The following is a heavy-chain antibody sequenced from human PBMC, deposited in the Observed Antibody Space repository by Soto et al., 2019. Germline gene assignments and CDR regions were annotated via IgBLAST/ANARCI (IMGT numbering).Heavy chain of an antibody. CDR1: GYTFRSYG. Sequence: QVQLVQSGPEVKKPGASVKVSCKATGYTFRSYGVTWVRQAPGQGLEWMGWISGYNGNTEYAQKLQGRVTMTTDTSTSTVYMDLRSLGSADTAVYYCARDRGVVTSGSAYYFDYRGQGTLVTVSS. D-gene: IGHD2-2*01. CDR2: ISGYNGNT. CDR3: ARDRGVVTSGSAYYFDY. V-gene: IGHV1-18*01. J-gene: IGHJ4*02.